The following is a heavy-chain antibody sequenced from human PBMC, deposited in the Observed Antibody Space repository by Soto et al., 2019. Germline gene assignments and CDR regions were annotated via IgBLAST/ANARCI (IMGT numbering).Heavy chain of an antibody. CDR3: ARTRASGYYKTNWFDP. CDR1: GGSISSYY. CDR2: IYYSGST. Sequence: QVQLQESGPGLVKPSETLSLTCTVSGGSISSYYWSWIRQPPGKGLEWIGYIYYSGSTNYNPSLKSRVTISVDTSKNQFSLKLSSVTAADTAVYYCARTRASGYYKTNWFDPWGQGTLVTVSS. V-gene: IGHV4-59*01. D-gene: IGHD3-3*01. J-gene: IGHJ5*02.